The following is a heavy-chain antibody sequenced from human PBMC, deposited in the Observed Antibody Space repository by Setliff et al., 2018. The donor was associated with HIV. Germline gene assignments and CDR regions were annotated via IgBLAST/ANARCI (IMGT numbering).Heavy chain of an antibody. J-gene: IGHJ3*01. V-gene: IGHV4-4*07. Sequence: SCKASGYTFTGYYMHWVRQAPGQGLEWIGRIYTSGSTNYNPSLKSRVTISLDTSKNQFSLKLSSVTAADTAVYYCARDQADVYNYLLSGAFDFWGQGAMVTVS. CDR3: ARDQADVYNYLLSGAFDF. D-gene: IGHD3-10*01. CDR1: GYTFTGYY. CDR2: IYTSGST.